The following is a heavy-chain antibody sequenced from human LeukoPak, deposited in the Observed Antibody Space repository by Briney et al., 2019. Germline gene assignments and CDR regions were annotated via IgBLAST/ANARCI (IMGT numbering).Heavy chain of an antibody. Sequence: SETLSLTCTVSGGSISSSGYYWGWIRQPPGKGLEWIGSMYYSGATYYNPALKSRVTISVDTSKNQFSLKVSSVTAADTAVYYCARHRRYNYGPVDYWGQGTLVTVSS. CDR3: ARHRRYNYGPVDY. CDR1: GGSISSSGYY. D-gene: IGHD5-18*01. J-gene: IGHJ4*02. V-gene: IGHV4-39*01. CDR2: MYYSGAT.